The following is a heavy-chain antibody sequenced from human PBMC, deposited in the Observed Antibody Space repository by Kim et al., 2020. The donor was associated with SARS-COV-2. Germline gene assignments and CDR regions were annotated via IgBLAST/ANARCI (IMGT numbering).Heavy chain of an antibody. Sequence: SETLSLTCTVSGGSISNYYWSWIRQPPGKGLEWIGYIYYSGSTNYNPSLKSRVTISVDTSKNQFSLKLSSVTAADTAVYYCARYGSGSYYRRPYGMDVWGQGTTVTVSS. D-gene: IGHD3-10*01. CDR2: IYYSGST. CDR3: ARYGSGSYYRRPYGMDV. V-gene: IGHV4-59*01. CDR1: GGSISNYY. J-gene: IGHJ6*02.